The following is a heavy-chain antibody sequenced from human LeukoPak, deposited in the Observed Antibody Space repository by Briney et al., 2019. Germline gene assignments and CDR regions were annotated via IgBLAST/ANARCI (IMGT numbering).Heavy chain of an antibody. CDR1: GGTFSSYA. V-gene: IGHV1-2*02. CDR2: INPNSGGT. D-gene: IGHD5-12*01. J-gene: IGHJ5*02. Sequence: ASVKVSCKASGGTFSSYAISWVRQAPGQGLEWMGWINPNSGGTNYAQKFQGRVTMTRDTSISTAYMELSRLRSDDTAVYYCARADVNSGYDLRAWGQGTLVTVSS. CDR3: ARADVNSGYDLRA.